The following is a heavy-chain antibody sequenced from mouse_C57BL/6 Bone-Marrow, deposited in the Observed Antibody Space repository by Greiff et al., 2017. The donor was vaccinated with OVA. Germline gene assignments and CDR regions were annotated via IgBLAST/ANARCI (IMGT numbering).Heavy chain of an antibody. D-gene: IGHD3-2*02. CDR1: GYTFTDYY. CDR3: ARGGTTAQATWFAY. Sequence: VQLQQSGPVLVKPGASVKMSCKASGYTFTDYYMNWVKQSHGKSLEWIGVINPYNGGTSYNQKFKGKATLTVDKSSSTAYMELNSLTSEDSAVYYCARGGTTAQATWFAYLGQGTLVTVSA. J-gene: IGHJ3*01. V-gene: IGHV1-19*01. CDR2: INPYNGGT.